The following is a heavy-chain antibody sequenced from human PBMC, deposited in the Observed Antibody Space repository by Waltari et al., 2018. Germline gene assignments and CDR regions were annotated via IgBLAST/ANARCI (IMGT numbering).Heavy chain of an antibody. J-gene: IGHJ6*03. CDR2: MNPNSGNT. Sequence: QVQLVQSGAEVKKPGASVKVSCKASGYTFTSYDINWVRQATGQGLEWMGWMNPNSGNTGYAQKFQGRVTMNRNTSISTAYMELSSLRSEDTAVYYCARGAEDSSSHLYYYYYYMDVWGKGTTVTVSS. CDR1: GYTFTSYD. D-gene: IGHD6-6*01. V-gene: IGHV1-8*01. CDR3: ARGAEDSSSHLYYYYYYMDV.